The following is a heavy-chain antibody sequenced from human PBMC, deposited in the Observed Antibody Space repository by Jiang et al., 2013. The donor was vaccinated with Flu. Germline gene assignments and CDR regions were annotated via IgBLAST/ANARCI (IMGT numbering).Heavy chain of an antibody. Sequence: QSGSELKKPGTSLKVSCKTSGYSFSNYAMNWVRQAPGQGLEWMGWINTNTGDPTYAQAFRGRFVFSLDSSVSTTYLQINNLKAEDTAIYYCARLDGSDRDFWGQEPRSPSPQ. CDR2: INTNTGDP. D-gene: IGHD6-25*01. CDR1: GYSFSNYA. V-gene: IGHV7-4-1*02. J-gene: IGHJ4*02. CDR3: ARLDGSDRDF.